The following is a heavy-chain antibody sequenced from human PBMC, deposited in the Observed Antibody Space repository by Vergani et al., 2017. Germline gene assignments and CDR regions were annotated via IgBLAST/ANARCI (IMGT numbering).Heavy chain of an antibody. Sequence: TASGFTFSSYAMSWVRQAPGKGLEWVSAISGSGGSTYYADSVKGRFTISRDNSKSTLYLQMNSLRAEDTAVYYCAKDEGVGRYGPEATYDYWGLGTPVSVSS. V-gene: IGHV3-23*01. CDR1: GFTFSSYA. CDR3: AKDEGVGRYGPEATYDY. D-gene: IGHD5-18*01. CDR2: ISGSGGST. J-gene: IGHJ4*02.